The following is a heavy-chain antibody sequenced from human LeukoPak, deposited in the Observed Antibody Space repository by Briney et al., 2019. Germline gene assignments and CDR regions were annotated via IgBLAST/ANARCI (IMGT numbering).Heavy chain of an antibody. CDR3: ARDSSGYYGWFDP. Sequence: PGGSLRLSCAASGFTFSSYAMSWVRQAPGKGLEWVSGISGSGGTTYYADSVKGRFTISRDNSKNTLYLQMNSLGAEDTALYYCARDSSGYYGWFDPWGQGTLVTVSS. D-gene: IGHD3-22*01. CDR1: GFTFSSYA. CDR2: ISGSGGTT. V-gene: IGHV3-23*01. J-gene: IGHJ5*02.